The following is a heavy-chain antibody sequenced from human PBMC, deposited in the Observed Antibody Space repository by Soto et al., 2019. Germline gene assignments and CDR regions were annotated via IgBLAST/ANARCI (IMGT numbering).Heavy chain of an antibody. J-gene: IGHJ3*02. V-gene: IGHV3-9*01. CDR3: AKDKGSVAGTEDAFDI. CDR2: ISWNSGSI. CDR1: GFTFDDYA. D-gene: IGHD6-19*01. Sequence: GGSLRLSCAASGFTFDDYAMHWVRQAPGKGLEWVSGISWNSGSIGYADSVKGRFTISRDNAKNSLYLQMNSLRAEDTALYYCAKDKGSVAGTEDAFDIWGQG.